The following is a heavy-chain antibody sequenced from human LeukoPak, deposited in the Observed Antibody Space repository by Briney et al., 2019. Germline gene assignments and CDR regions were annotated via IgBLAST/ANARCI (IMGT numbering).Heavy chain of an antibody. CDR1: GYTFTGYY. CDR3: ARDLNSCGRGLVDY. Sequence: ASVKVSCKASGYTFTGYYMHWVRQAPGQGLEWMGWINPNSGGTNYAQKFQGRVTMTRDTSISTAYMELSRLRSDDTAVYYCARDLNSCGRGLVDYWGQGTLVTVSS. CDR2: INPNSGGT. D-gene: IGHD5-18*01. V-gene: IGHV1-2*02. J-gene: IGHJ4*02.